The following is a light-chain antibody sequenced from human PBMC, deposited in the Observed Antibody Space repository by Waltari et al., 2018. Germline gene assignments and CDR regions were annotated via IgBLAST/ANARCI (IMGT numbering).Light chain of an antibody. CDR2: GVA. CDR3: TSYTSSSTWV. Sequence: QSALTQPASVSGFPGQSITISCTGASSDVGAYNHVSWYQQHPGKATKLMIYGVANRPSGVSNRFSGSKSGNTASLTISGLQAEDEADYYCTSYTSSSTWVFGGGTKLTVL. J-gene: IGLJ3*02. CDR1: SSDVGAYNH. V-gene: IGLV2-14*03.